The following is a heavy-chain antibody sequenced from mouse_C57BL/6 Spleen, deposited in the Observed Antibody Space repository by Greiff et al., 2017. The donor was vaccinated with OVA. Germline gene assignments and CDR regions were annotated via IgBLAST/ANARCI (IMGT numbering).Heavy chain of an antibody. CDR1: GYAFSSSW. CDR3: ERSGEGVGFAY. Sequence: QVQLKESGPELVKPGASVKISCKASGYAFSSSWMHWVKQRPGKGLEWIGRIYPGDGDTNYNGKFKGKATLTADKSSSTAYMQLSSLTSEDSAVYSGERSGEGVGFAYWGQGTLVTVSA. V-gene: IGHV1-82*01. D-gene: IGHD3-2*02. CDR2: IYPGDGDT. J-gene: IGHJ3*01.